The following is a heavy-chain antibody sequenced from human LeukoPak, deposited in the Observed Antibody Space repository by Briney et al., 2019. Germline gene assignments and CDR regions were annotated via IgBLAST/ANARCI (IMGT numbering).Heavy chain of an antibody. CDR1: GYTFTNYG. J-gene: IGHJ6*02. Sequence: ASVKVSCKASGYTFTNYGVSWVRQAPGLGLEWMGWISAYNANTNYAQKFQGRVTMATDTSTSTAYMELRSLSSDDTAVYYCARPDGDYGFGHYYGVDVWGQGTTVIVSS. V-gene: IGHV1-18*01. D-gene: IGHD4-17*01. CDR2: ISAYNANT. CDR3: ARPDGDYGFGHYYGVDV.